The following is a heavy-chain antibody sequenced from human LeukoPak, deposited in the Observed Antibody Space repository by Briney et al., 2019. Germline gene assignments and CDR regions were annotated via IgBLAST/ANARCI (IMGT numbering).Heavy chain of an antibody. CDR1: GGSISSYY. Sequence: PSETLSLTCTVSGGSISSYYWGWIRQPAGKGLEWIGRIYTSGSTIYNPSLKSRVTMSVDTSKNQFSLKLSSVTAADTAVYYCARGRGYSSRLKYFDYWGQGTLVTVSS. V-gene: IGHV4-4*07. J-gene: IGHJ4*02. CDR2: IYTSGST. D-gene: IGHD5-18*01. CDR3: ARGRGYSSRLKYFDY.